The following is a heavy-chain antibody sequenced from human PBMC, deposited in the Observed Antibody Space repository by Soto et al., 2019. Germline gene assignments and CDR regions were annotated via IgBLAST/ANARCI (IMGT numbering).Heavy chain of an antibody. CDR1: GFTFSDHY. D-gene: IGHD3-10*02. J-gene: IGHJ4*02. CDR2: TRNKANSYTT. V-gene: IGHV3-72*01. CDR3: VGMLPRTDGFEY. Sequence: GGSLRLSCAASGFTFSDHYMDWVRQAPGKGLEWVGRTRNKANSYTTEYAASVKGRFTISRDDSKNSLYLQMNSLKTEDTAVYYCVGMLPRTDGFEYWGQGTLVTVSS.